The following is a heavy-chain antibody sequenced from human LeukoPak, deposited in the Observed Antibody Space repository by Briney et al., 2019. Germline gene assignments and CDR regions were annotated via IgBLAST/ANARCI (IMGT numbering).Heavy chain of an antibody. J-gene: IGHJ4*02. CDR2: IYYSGST. V-gene: IGHV4-59*01. CDR1: GGSISSYY. CDR3: ARGPTRNYFDY. Sequence: SETLSLTCTVSGGSISSYYWSWIRQPPGKGLEWIGYIYYSGSTSYNPSLKSRVTISVDTSKNQFSLKLSSVTAADTAVYYCARGPTRNYFDYWGQGTLVTVSS.